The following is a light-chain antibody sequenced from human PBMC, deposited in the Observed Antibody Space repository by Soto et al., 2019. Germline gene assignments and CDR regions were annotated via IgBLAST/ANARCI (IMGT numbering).Light chain of an antibody. V-gene: IGKV3-15*01. Sequence: EIVMTQSPATSVSPGERATLSCRASQSVSGNLAWYQHKPAQAPRLLIYGASTRATGVPARFTGSGSGTEFTLTLSSLQSGDFAVYYCLQDRTWPYTFGQGTKLEIK. CDR2: GAS. CDR3: LQDRTWPYT. J-gene: IGKJ2*01. CDR1: QSVSGN.